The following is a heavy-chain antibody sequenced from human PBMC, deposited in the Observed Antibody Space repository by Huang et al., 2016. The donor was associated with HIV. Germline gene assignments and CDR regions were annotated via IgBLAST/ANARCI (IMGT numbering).Heavy chain of an antibody. D-gene: IGHD3-22*01. J-gene: IGHJ4*02. Sequence: QVQLVESGGGVVQPGGSLRLSCAASGFPFSSYGMHWVRQAPRKWCEWVAFIHYDGSNRYNADSVKGRFTISRDNSKNTLYLQMNSLRAEDTAVYFCAKFGSSGYLPRYSFDYWGQGTLVTVSS. CDR1: GFPFSSYG. CDR2: IHYDGSNR. CDR3: AKFGSSGYLPRYSFDY. V-gene: IGHV3-30*02.